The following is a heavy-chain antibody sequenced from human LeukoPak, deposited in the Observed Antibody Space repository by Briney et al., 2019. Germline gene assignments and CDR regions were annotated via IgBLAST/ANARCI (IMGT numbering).Heavy chain of an antibody. CDR2: INHSGGT. Sequence: SETLSLTCAVYGASFSGYYWSWIRQAPGKGLEWIGEINHSGGTNYNPSLKSRDAISVDTSKNQFFLKLSSVTAADTAVYYCARGQLLYGSGSYLNYWGQGTLVTVSS. V-gene: IGHV4-34*01. CDR3: ARGQLLYGSGSYLNY. CDR1: GASFSGYY. D-gene: IGHD3-10*01. J-gene: IGHJ4*02.